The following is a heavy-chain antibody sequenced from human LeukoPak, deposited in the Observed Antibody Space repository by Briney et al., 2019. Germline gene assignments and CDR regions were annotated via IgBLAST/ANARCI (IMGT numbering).Heavy chain of an antibody. V-gene: IGHV3-48*01. CDR1: GFTFSSYS. J-gene: IGHJ6*03. D-gene: IGHD2-15*01. CDR2: ISSSSSTI. CDR3: AKDGGSYYMDL. Sequence: GGSLRLSCAASGFTFSSYSMNWVRQAPGKGLEWVSYISSSSSTIYYADSVKGRFTISRDNSKNTLYLQMNSLRAEDTAVYYCAKDGGSYYMDLWGKGTTVTVSS.